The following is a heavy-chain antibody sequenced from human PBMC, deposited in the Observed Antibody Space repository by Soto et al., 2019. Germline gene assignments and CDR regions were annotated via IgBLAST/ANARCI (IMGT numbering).Heavy chain of an antibody. CDR1: GDSISNLDYF. D-gene: IGHD7-27*01. V-gene: IGHV4-30-4*01. J-gene: IGHJ5*01. CDR2: IYKSATT. Sequence: SETLSLTCSVSGDSISNLDYFWAWIRQPPGQALEYIGYIYKSATTYYNPSFESRVAISVDTSKSHFSLNVTSVTAADTAVYFCARGRYCLTGRCFPNWFDSWGQGALVTVSS. CDR3: ARGRYCLTGRCFPNWFDS.